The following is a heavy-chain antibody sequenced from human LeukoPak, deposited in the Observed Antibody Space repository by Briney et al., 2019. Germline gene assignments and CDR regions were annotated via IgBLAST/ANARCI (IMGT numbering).Heavy chain of an antibody. D-gene: IGHD3-10*01. CDR2: IYHSGST. J-gene: IGHJ6*03. Sequence: SETLSLTCAVSGYSISSGYYWGWIRQPPGKGLEWIGSIYHSGSTYYNPSLKSRVTISVDTSKNQFSLKLSSVTAADTAVYYCARAQDGSGSYYGLLGYYYYMDVWGKGTTVTVSS. V-gene: IGHV4-38-2*01. CDR1: GYSISSGYY. CDR3: ARAQDGSGSYYGLLGYYYYMDV.